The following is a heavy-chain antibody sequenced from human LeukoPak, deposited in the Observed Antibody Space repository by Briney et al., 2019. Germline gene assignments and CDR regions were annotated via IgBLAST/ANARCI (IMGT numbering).Heavy chain of an antibody. CDR3: ARPGAPSDPIDAFDI. V-gene: IGHV7-4-1*02. CDR1: GYTFTSYA. CDR2: INTNTGNP. D-gene: IGHD3-10*01. J-gene: IGHJ3*02. Sequence: GASVKVSCKASGYTFTSYAMNWVRQAPGQGLEWMGWINTNTGNPTYAQGFTGRFVFSLDTSVSTAYLQISSLKAEDTAVYYCARPGAPSDPIDAFDIWGQGTMVTVSS.